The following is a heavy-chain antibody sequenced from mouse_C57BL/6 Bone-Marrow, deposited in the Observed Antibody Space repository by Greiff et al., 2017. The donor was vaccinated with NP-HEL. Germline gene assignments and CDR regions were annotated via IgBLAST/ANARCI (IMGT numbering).Heavy chain of an antibody. D-gene: IGHD1-1*01. V-gene: IGHV1-82*01. CDR2: IYPGDGVT. J-gene: IGHJ1*03. Sequence: QVQLQQSGPELVKPGASVKISCKASGYAFSSSWMNWVKQRPGKGLEWIGRIYPGDGVTNYNGKFKGKATLTADKSSSTAYMQLSSLTSEDSAVYFCARDYYGSRYWYFDVWGTGTTVTVSS. CDR3: ARDYYGSRYWYFDV. CDR1: GYAFSSSW.